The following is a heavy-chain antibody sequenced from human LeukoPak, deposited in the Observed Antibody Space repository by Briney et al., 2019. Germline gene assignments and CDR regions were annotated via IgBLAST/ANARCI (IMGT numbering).Heavy chain of an antibody. CDR2: ISAYNGNT. Sequence: ASVKVSCKASGYTFTSYAMHWVRQAPGQGLEWMGWISAYNGNTKYEEKVQDRVNMTTDTSTNTVYMELRSLRSDDSAVYYCGRENFASETYYCDYWGQGTQVTVSS. V-gene: IGHV1-18*04. CDR3: GRENFASETYYCDY. D-gene: IGHD3-10*01. J-gene: IGHJ4*02. CDR1: GYTFTSYA.